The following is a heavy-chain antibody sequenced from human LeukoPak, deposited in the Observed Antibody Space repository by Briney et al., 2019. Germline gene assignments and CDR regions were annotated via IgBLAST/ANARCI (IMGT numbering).Heavy chain of an antibody. Sequence: SDTLSLTRTVSGRSISTDYWSWIRHPPGKGLEWIGYISYSGSNNYNPSLKSRVTILKDTSKNQYSLKVSSVTAADTAVYYCATSLLLMGADAFDIWGQGTMVTVSS. J-gene: IGHJ3*02. V-gene: IGHV4-59*08. CDR3: ATSLLLMGADAFDI. CDR1: GRSISTDY. CDR2: ISYSGSN. D-gene: IGHD2-15*01.